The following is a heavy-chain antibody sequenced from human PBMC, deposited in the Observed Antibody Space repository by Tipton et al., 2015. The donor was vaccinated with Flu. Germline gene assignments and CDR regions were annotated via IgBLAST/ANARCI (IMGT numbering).Heavy chain of an antibody. D-gene: IGHD3-10*01. V-gene: IGHV3-23*01. CDR2: ISGSGDNT. Sequence: SLRLSCAASGFTFSNYAMSWVRQAPGKGLEWVSAISGSGDNTYYADSVEGRFTLSRDNSKNTLYPQMNSLRADDTAAYYCVKEVVVRGQTSFDYWGQGTLVTVSS. CDR3: VKEVVVRGQTSFDY. CDR1: GFTFSNYA. J-gene: IGHJ4*02.